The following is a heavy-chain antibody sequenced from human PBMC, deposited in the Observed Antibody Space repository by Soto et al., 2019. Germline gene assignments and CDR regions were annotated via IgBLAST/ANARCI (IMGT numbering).Heavy chain of an antibody. D-gene: IGHD2-2*01. CDR2: MSYDGTNK. J-gene: IGHJ6*02. Sequence: GGSLRLSCASSGFTFSSYAMHWVRQAPGKGLDWVAVMSYDGTNKYYTDSVKGRFTISRDSSKNTLNLQMNSLRAEDTAVYYCARGAYCNSTTCYRNGMDVWGQGTTVTAP. CDR1: GFTFSSYA. V-gene: IGHV3-30-3*01. CDR3: ARGAYCNSTTCYRNGMDV.